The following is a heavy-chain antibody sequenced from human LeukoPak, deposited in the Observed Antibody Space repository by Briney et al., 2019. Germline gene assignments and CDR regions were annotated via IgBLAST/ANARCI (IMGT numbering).Heavy chain of an antibody. CDR2: IFYNGRS. J-gene: IGHJ4*02. Sequence: FETLSLPFTVSGGPLSSTKLYLGWIRQPPRKGLEWIGSIFYNGRSYHNPSLKSRVTISVDTSKNQFSLKLSSVTAADTAVYYCARVEYSSSCDYWGQGTLVTVSS. D-gene: IGHD6-6*01. CDR1: GGPLSSTKLY. CDR3: ARVEYSSSCDY. V-gene: IGHV4-39*07.